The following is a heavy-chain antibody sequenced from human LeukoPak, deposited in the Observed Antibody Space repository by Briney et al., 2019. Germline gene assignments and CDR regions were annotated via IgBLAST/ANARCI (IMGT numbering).Heavy chain of an antibody. CDR1: GFTFTTYA. CDR3: AKFGRDCSGGSCHTYYYYYGMDV. CDR2: ISGSGDST. Sequence: GGSLRLSCAASGFTFTTYAMSWVRQAPGKGLEWVSSISGSGDSTYYADSVKGRFTISRDNSKNTLYLQMNSLRAEDTAVYYCAKFGRDCSGGSCHTYYYYYGMDVWGQGTTVTVSS. J-gene: IGHJ6*02. V-gene: IGHV3-23*01. D-gene: IGHD2-15*01.